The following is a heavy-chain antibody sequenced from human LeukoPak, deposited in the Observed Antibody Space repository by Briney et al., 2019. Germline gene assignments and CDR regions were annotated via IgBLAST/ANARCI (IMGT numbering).Heavy chain of an antibody. Sequence: TLSLTCAVPGGSISSGGYSWSWIRQPAGKGLEWIGRIYTSGSTNYNPSLERRVTMSVDTSKNQFSLRLSSVTAADTAVYYCARYGSYYYYYMDVWGKGTTVTVSS. D-gene: IGHD1-26*01. CDR2: IYTSGST. CDR1: GGSISSGGYS. V-gene: IGHV4-61*02. CDR3: ARYGSYYYYYMDV. J-gene: IGHJ6*03.